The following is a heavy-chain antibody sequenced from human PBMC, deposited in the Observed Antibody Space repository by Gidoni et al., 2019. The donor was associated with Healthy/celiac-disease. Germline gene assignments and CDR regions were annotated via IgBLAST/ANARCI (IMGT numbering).Heavy chain of an antibody. V-gene: IGHV1-3*01. Sequence: QVQLVQSGAEVTKPGASVKVSCKASGCTFTSYAMHWVHHAAGQRLEWMGWINAGNGNTKYSQELQSRVTITKDSTASTDYMELSSLGAEDTAVYYCAGGVGATDLDYWGQGTLVTVSS. CDR1: GCTFTSYA. J-gene: IGHJ4*03. CDR3: AGGVGATDLDY. CDR2: INAGNGNT. D-gene: IGHD1-26*01.